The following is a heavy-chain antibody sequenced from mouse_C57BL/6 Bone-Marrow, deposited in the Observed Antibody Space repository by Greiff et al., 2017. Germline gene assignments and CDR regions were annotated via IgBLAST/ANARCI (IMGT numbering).Heavy chain of an antibody. CDR2: IDPSDSYT. D-gene: IGHD1-1*01. CDR3: ARENYYGSSYGYFDV. V-gene: IGHV1-69*01. Sequence: VQLQQPGAELVMPGASVKLSCKASGYTFTSYWMHWVKQRPGQGLEWIGEIDPSDSYTNYNQKFKGKSTLTVDKSSSTAYMQLSSLTSEDSAVYYCARENYYGSSYGYFDVWGTGTTVTVSS. CDR1: GYTFTSYW. J-gene: IGHJ1*03.